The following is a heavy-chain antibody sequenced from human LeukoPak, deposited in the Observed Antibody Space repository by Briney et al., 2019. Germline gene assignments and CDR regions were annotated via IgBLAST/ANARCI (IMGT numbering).Heavy chain of an antibody. Sequence: PGGSLRLSCAASGFTFRIYAMSWVRQAPGKGLQWVSSITSRGESTWYVDSVKGRFTITRDNSENTLYLQMHSLRAEDTAVYYCARDRPNYYGSDGHCYRRDGDYWGRGTLVSVSS. V-gene: IGHV3-23*01. CDR1: GFTFRIYA. D-gene: IGHD3-10*01. J-gene: IGHJ4*02. CDR3: ARDRPNYYGSDGHCYRRDGDY. CDR2: ITSRGEST.